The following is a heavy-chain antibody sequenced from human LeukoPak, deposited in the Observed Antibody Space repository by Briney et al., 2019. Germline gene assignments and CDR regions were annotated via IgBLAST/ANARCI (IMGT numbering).Heavy chain of an antibody. CDR1: GFTFSSYA. CDR3: AKEYSRGWYYFDY. Sequence: AGGSLRLSCAASGFTFSSYAMSWVRQAPGKGLEWVSGISGSGGSTYYADSVKGRSTISRDKSKNTLYLQMNSLRAEDTAVYYCAKEYSRGWYYFDYWGQGTLVTVSS. CDR2: ISGSGGST. V-gene: IGHV3-23*01. J-gene: IGHJ4*02. D-gene: IGHD6-19*01.